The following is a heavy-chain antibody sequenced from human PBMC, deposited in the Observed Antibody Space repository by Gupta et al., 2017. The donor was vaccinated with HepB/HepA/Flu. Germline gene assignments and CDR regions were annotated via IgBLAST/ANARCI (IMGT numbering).Heavy chain of an antibody. CDR1: GGSISSGDYY. J-gene: IGHJ5*02. D-gene: IGHD5/OR15-5a*01. Sequence: QVLLQESGPGLVQPSQTLSLTCAVSGGSISSGDYYWSWIRQPPGKGLESIGYMYYTGITSYNPSLKSRVSISLDMAKNQFSLKLTSVTAADTAVYYCARGPYSTTTPFAHLDPWGPGTLVTVSS. V-gene: IGHV4-30-4*01. CDR2: MYYTGIT. CDR3: ARGPYSTTTPFAHLDP.